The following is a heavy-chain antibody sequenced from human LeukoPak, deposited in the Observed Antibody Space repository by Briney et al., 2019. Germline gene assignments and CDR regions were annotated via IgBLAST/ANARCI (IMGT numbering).Heavy chain of an antibody. D-gene: IGHD3-10*01. V-gene: IGHV4-59*01. CDR1: GGSISSYY. CDR3: ARGFDWFDP. J-gene: IGHJ5*02. CDR2: IYYSGST. Sequence: KPSETLSLTCTVSGGSISSYYGSWLRQPPGKGLEWIGYIYYSGSTNYNPSLKSRVTISVDTSKNQFSLKLSSVTAADTAVYYCARGFDWFDPWGQGTLVTVSS.